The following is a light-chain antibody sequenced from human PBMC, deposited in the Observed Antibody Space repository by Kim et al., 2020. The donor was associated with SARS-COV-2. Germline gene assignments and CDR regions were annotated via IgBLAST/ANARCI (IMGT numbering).Light chain of an antibody. V-gene: IGLV3-19*01. J-gene: IGLJ3*02. Sequence: SSELTQDHAVSVALGQTVTITCQGDSLRGYYASWFRQKSGQAPILVIYGDKNRPSGIPDRFSGSGSGNTASLTITGAQAEDEADYYCNSRDSSGNHVLFGGGTQVTVL. CDR3: NSRDSSGNHVL. CDR2: GDK. CDR1: SLRGYY.